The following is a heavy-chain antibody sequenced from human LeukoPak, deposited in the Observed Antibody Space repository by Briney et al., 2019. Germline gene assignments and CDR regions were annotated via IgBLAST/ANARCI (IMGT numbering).Heavy chain of an antibody. Sequence: GGSLRLSCAASGFTFRSYAMSWVRQAPGKGLEWVSAISGSGGSTYYADSVKGRFTISRDNSKNTLYLQMNSLRAEDTAVYYCAKDGLAAAGAPPFDYWGQGTLVTVSS. D-gene: IGHD6-13*01. CDR1: GFTFRSYA. J-gene: IGHJ4*02. CDR3: AKDGLAAAGAPPFDY. V-gene: IGHV3-23*01. CDR2: ISGSGGST.